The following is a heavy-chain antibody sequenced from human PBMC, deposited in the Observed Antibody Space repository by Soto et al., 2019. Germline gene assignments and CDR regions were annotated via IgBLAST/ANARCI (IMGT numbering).Heavy chain of an antibody. CDR1: GFTFTRYS. D-gene: IGHD3-9*01. V-gene: IGHV3-21*06. CDR3: ARHGTYYDILSGYYFDY. CDR2: ISSTTNYI. Sequence: GSLRLSCAASGFTFTRYSMNWVRQAPGKGLEWVSSISSTTNYIYYGDSMKGRFTISRDNAKNSLYLEMNSLRAEDTAVYYCARHGTYYDILSGYYFDYRGQGTLVTVSS. J-gene: IGHJ4*02.